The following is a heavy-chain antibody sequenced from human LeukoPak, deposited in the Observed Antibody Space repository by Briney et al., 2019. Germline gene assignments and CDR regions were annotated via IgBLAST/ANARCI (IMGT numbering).Heavy chain of an antibody. D-gene: IGHD4-11*01. J-gene: IGHJ4*02. CDR1: GGSISSSSYY. CDR2: IYYSGSA. V-gene: IGHV4-39*01. Sequence: SETLSLTCTVSGGSISSSSYYWGWIRQPPGKGLEWIGSIYYSGSAYYNPSLKSRVTISVDTSKNQFSLKLSSVTAADTAVYYCARSEINDYSRYWGQGILVTVSS. CDR3: ARSEINDYSRY.